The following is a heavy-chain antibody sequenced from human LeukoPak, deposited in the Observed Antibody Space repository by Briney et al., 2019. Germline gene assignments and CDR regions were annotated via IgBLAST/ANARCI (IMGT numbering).Heavy chain of an antibody. D-gene: IGHD1-26*01. CDR1: GFTVSAYA. J-gene: IGHJ4*02. V-gene: IGHV3-23*01. Sequence: SGVSLRLSCAASGFTVSAYAMAWVRQAPGKGLEWISGISGSGASTYYADSVKGRFTISRDDSRNTLYLQMNSLRGDDTAVYYCAKDVGKWESLHFFDYWGQGTLVTVSS. CDR2: ISGSGAST. CDR3: AKDVGKWESLHFFDY.